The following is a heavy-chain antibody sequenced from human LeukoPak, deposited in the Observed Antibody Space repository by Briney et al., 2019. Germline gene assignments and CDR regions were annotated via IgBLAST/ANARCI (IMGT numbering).Heavy chain of an antibody. CDR2: MYSSGRT. Sequence: SETLSLTCTVSGGSISSYYWSWIRQPAGKGLEWIGRMYSSGRTNYNPSLKSRVTMSVDTSKNQFSLKLSSVTAADTAVYYCAREYSYDSSGYSYWGQGILVTASS. CDR1: GGSISSYY. J-gene: IGHJ4*02. D-gene: IGHD3-22*01. CDR3: AREYSYDSSGYSY. V-gene: IGHV4-4*07.